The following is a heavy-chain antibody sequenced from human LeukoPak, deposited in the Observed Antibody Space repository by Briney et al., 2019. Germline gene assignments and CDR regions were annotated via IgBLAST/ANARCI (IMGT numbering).Heavy chain of an antibody. Sequence: LRLSCAASGFTFSSYSMNWIRQHPGKGLEWIGYIYYSGSTYYNPSLKSRVTISVDTSKNQFSLKLSSVTAADTAVYFCARDRYYYDSSGYPDAFDIWGQGTMVTVSS. D-gene: IGHD3-22*01. CDR1: GFTFSSYS. CDR3: ARDRYYYDSSGYPDAFDI. CDR2: IYYSGST. J-gene: IGHJ3*02. V-gene: IGHV4-31*02.